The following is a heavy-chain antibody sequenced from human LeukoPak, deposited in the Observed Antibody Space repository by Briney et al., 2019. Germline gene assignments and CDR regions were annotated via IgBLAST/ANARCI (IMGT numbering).Heavy chain of an antibody. CDR3: ARLGITMVRGPSSSHADY. CDR1: GYTFTGYY. D-gene: IGHD3-10*01. J-gene: IGHJ4*02. CDR2: INPNSGGT. Sequence: ASVKVSCKASGYTFTGYYMHWVRQAPGQGLEWMGWINPNSGGTNYAQKFQGRVTMTRDTSISTAYMELSSLRSEDTAVYYCARLGITMVRGPSSSHADYWGQGTLVTVSS. V-gene: IGHV1-2*02.